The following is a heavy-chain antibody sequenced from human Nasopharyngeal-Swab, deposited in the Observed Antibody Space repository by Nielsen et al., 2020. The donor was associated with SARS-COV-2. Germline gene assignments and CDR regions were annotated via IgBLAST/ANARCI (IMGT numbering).Heavy chain of an antibody. CDR2: ISCDGSNK. V-gene: IGHV3-30*18. CDR3: AKDGITGTTYYFDY. Sequence: GGSLRLSCAASGFTFSSYGMHWVRQAPGKGLEWVAVISCDGSNKYYADSVKGRFTISRDNSKNTLYLQMNSLRAEDTAVYYCAKDGITGTTYYFDYWGQGTLVTVSS. D-gene: IGHD1-7*01. CDR1: GFTFSSYG. J-gene: IGHJ4*02.